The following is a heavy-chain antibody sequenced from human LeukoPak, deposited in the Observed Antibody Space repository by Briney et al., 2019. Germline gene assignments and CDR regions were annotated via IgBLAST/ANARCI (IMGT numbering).Heavy chain of an antibody. J-gene: IGHJ4*02. CDR1: GFTFSSYG. D-gene: IGHD6-13*01. Sequence: GGSLRLSCAASGFTFSSYGMPWVRQAPGKGLEWVAVISYDGSNKYYADSVKGRFTISRDNSKNTLYLQMNSLRAEDTAVYYCAKVAYSSSWYRLYYFDYWGQGTLVTVSS. CDR2: ISYDGSNK. V-gene: IGHV3-30*18. CDR3: AKVAYSSSWYRLYYFDY.